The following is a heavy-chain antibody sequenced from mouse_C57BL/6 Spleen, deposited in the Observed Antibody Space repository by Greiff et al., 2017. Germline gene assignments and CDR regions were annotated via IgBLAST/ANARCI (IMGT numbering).Heavy chain of an antibody. V-gene: IGHV1-52*01. CDR3: ARDDRRYFDV. CDR2: IDPSDSET. Sequence: VQLQQPGAELVRPGSSVKLSCKASGYTFTSYWMHWVKQRPIQSLEWIGNIDPSDSETYYHQKFKDKATLTVDKSSSTAYMQLSSLTSEDSAVYYCARDDRRYFDVWGTGTTVTVSS. CDR1: GYTFTSYW. D-gene: IGHD2-12*01. J-gene: IGHJ1*03.